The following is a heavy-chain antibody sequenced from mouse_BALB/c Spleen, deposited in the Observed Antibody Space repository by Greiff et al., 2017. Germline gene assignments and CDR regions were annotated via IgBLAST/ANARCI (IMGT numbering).Heavy chain of an antibody. Sequence: QVQLKESGPGLVQPSQSLSITCTVSGFSLTSYGVHWVRQSPGKGLEWLGVIWSGGSTDYNAAFISRLSISKDNSKSQVFFKMNSLQANDTAIYYCARSGYYAIYAMDYWGQGTSVTVSS. D-gene: IGHD2-3*01. J-gene: IGHJ4*01. CDR1: GFSLTSYG. CDR2: IWSGGST. V-gene: IGHV2-2*02. CDR3: ARSGYYAIYAMDY.